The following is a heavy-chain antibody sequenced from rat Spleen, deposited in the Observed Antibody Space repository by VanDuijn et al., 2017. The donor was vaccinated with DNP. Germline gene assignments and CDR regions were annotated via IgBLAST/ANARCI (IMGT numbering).Heavy chain of an antibody. J-gene: IGHJ3*01. CDR3: VTRGDPYDNWFAY. D-gene: IGHD4-2*01. CDR2: INVDSSIM. V-gene: IGHV4-2*01. Sequence: EVKLVESGGGLVQPGRSLKLSCVVSGLNFNDYWMGWVRQAPGKELEWIGEINVDSSIMNYSPSLRDKISFSRDNVQNTLFLEMSNLGSEDTGTYYCVTRGDPYDNWFAYWGRGTLVTVSS. CDR1: GLNFNDYW.